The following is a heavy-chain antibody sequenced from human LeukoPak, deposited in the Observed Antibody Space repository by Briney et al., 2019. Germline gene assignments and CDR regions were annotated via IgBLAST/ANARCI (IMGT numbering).Heavy chain of an antibody. CDR2: IYYSGST. CDR1: GGSISSYY. J-gene: IGHJ4*02. Sequence: PSETLSLTCTVSGGSISSYYWSWIRQPPGKGLEWIGYIYYSGSTNYNPSPKSRVTISVDTSKNQFSLKLSSVTAADTAVYYCARGVGTVTPVLGFDYWGQGTLVTVSS. D-gene: IGHD4-17*01. V-gene: IGHV4-59*01. CDR3: ARGVGTVTPVLGFDY.